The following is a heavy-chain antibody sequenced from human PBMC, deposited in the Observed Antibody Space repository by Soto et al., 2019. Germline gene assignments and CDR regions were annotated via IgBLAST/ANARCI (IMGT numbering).Heavy chain of an antibody. J-gene: IGHJ4*02. CDR1: GFTFSDYY. D-gene: IGHD6-6*01. Sequence: PGGSLRLSCAASGFTFSDYYMSWIRQAPGKGLEWVSYISSSSSYTNYADSVKGRFTISRDNAKSSLYLQMNSLRAEDTAVYYCARVRIAARSYDYWGQGTLVTVSS. V-gene: IGHV3-11*06. CDR2: ISSSSSYT. CDR3: ARVRIAARSYDY.